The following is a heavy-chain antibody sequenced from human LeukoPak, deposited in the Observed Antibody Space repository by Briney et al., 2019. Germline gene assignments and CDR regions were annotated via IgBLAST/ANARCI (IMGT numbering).Heavy chain of an antibody. J-gene: IGHJ5*02. CDR3: ARVLCSSTSCYSSPWFDP. D-gene: IGHD2-2*01. CDR2: IDPNSGDT. Sequence: ASVKVSCKASGYTFTAYYMHWVRQAPGQGLEWMGWIDPNSGDTNYAQKFQGRVTMTRDTSISTAYMELSGLRCDDTAVYYCARVLCSSTSCYSSPWFDPWGQGTLVTVSS. CDR1: GYTFTAYY. V-gene: IGHV1-2*02.